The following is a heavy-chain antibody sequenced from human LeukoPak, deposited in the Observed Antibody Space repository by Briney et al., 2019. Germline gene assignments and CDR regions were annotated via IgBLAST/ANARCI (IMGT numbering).Heavy chain of an antibody. CDR2: IYYSGST. D-gene: IGHD3-10*01. CDR3: ARGYDSGSRPFDY. V-gene: IGHV4-59*01. Sequence: PSETLSLTCTVSGGSISSYYWSWIPQPPGKGLEWIGDIYYSGSTNYDPSLKSRVTISVDTSKNQFSLKLSSVTAADTAVYYCARGYDSGSRPFDYWGQGTLVTVSS. CDR1: GGSISSYY. J-gene: IGHJ4*02.